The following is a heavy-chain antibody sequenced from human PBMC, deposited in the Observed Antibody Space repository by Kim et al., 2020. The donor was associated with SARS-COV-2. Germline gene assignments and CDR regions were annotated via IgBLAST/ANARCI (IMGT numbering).Heavy chain of an antibody. D-gene: IGHD2-2*01. J-gene: IGHJ6*02. CDR1: GYTFTSYD. Sequence: ASVKVSCKASGYTFTSYDINWVRQATGQGLEWMGWMNPNSGNTGYAQKFQGRVTMTRNTSISTAYMELSSLRSEDTAVYYCVTVVVPAGYYGMDVWGQGTTVTVSS. V-gene: IGHV1-8*01. CDR3: VTVVVPAGYYGMDV. CDR2: MNPNSGNT.